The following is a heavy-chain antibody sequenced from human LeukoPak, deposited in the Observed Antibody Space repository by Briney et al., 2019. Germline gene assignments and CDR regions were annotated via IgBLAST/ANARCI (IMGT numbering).Heavy chain of an antibody. CDR2: IKQDGSEK. D-gene: IGHD3-22*01. CDR1: RFTFSSYW. V-gene: IGHV3-7*01. Sequence: GGSPRLSCAASRFTFSSYWMSWVRQAPGKGLEWVANIKQDGSEKYYVDSVKGRFTISRDNAKNSLYLQMNSLRAEDTAVYYCARARYYYDSSGEFDYWGQGTLVTVSS. CDR3: ARARYYYDSSGEFDY. J-gene: IGHJ4*02.